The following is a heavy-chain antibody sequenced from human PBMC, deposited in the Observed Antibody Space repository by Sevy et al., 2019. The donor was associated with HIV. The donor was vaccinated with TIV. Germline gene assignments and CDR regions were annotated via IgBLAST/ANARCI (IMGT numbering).Heavy chain of an antibody. CDR2: ISSSSSYI. V-gene: IGHV3-21*01. CDR1: GFTFSSYS. D-gene: IGHD3-3*01. CDR3: AREHAPGYDFWGGYYHYYYYGMDV. J-gene: IGHJ6*02. Sequence: GGSLRLSCAASGFTFSSYSMNWVRQAPGKGLEWVSSISSSSSYIYYADSVKGRFTISRDNAKNSLYLQMNGLRAEHKAVYYVAREHAPGYDFWGGYYHYYYYGMDVWGQGTTVTVSS.